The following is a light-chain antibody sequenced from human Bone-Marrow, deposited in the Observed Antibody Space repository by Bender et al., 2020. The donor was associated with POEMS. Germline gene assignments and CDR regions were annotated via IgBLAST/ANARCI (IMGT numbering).Light chain of an antibody. Sequence: QSVLTQPPSASGTPGPRVTISCPGSSPNIGCNVVHWYQHLPGTAPKLLIYRDNQRPSGVPDRFSGTRSGTSASLAISGLQSEDEADYYGAVWDDSLNGWVFGGGTKLTVL. J-gene: IGLJ3*02. CDR1: SPNIGCNV. CDR3: AVWDDSLNGWV. CDR2: RDN. V-gene: IGLV1-44*01.